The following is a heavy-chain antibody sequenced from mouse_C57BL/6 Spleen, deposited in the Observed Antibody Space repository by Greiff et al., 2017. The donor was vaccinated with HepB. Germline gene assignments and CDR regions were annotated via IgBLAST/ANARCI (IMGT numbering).Heavy chain of an antibody. Sequence: EVKLMESGPGLVKPSQSLSLTCSVTGYSITSGYYWNWIRQFPGNKLEWMGYISYDGSNNYNPSLKNRISITRDTSKNQFFLKLNSVTTEDTATYYCARDYYGSEGFAYWGQGTLVTVSA. CDR1: GYSITSGYY. V-gene: IGHV3-6*01. D-gene: IGHD1-1*01. CDR3: ARDYYGSEGFAY. J-gene: IGHJ3*01. CDR2: ISYDGSN.